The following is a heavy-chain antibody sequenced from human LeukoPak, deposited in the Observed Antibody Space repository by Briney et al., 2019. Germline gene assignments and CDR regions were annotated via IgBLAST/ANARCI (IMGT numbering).Heavy chain of an antibody. J-gene: IGHJ1*01. CDR1: GFXFSSYG. D-gene: IGHD5-24*01. Sequence: GGSLRLSCVASGFXFSSYGMNWVRQAPGKGLEWISYISSSGSSIYYADSVKGRFTISRDNAKNSLYLQMNSLRAEDTAVYYCTRDDNSASTWAYFHHWGQGTLVTVSS. CDR2: ISSSGSSI. V-gene: IGHV3-48*03. CDR3: TRDDNSASTWAYFHH.